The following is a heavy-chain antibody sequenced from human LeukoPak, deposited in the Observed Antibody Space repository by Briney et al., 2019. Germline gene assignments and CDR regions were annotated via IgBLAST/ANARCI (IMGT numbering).Heavy chain of an antibody. CDR1: GGSISSGGYY. CDR2: IYHSGST. CDR3: ARATLGDIVVVPAAMGGWYFDY. D-gene: IGHD2-2*01. V-gene: IGHV4-30-2*01. Sequence: PSQTLSLTCTVSGGSISSGGYYWSWIRQPPGKGLEWIGYIYHSGSTYYNPSLKSRVTISVDRSKNQFSLKLSSVTAADTAVYYCARATLGDIVVVPAAMGGWYFDYWGQGTLVTVSS. J-gene: IGHJ4*02.